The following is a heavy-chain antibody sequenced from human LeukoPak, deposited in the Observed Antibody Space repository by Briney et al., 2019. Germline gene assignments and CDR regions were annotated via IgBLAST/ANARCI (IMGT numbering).Heavy chain of an antibody. CDR1: GFTFSDYY. V-gene: IGHV3-11*04. CDR3: ARDPPGYYGSGIN. D-gene: IGHD3-10*01. Sequence: GGSLRLSCAASGFTFSDYYMTWIRQAPGKGLDWVSYIDRSGDTVFYADSVKGRFTISRDNAKNSLYLQMNSLRAEDTAVYYCARDPPGYYGSGINGGQGTLVTVSS. J-gene: IGHJ4*02. CDR2: IDRSGDTV.